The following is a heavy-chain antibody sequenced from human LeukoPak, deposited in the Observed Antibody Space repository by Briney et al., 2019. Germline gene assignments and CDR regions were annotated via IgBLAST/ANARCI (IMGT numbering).Heavy chain of an antibody. V-gene: IGHV1-18*01. CDR3: AREEGAPIAAADV. D-gene: IGHD6-13*01. J-gene: IGHJ3*01. CDR2: ISAYNGNT. Sequence: ASVKVSCKASGYTFATYYISWVRQAPGQGLEWMGWISAYNGNTNYAQKFQGRVTMTTDTSASTAYMELRSVRSDDTAVDYCAREEGAPIAAADVWGLGTMVTVSS. CDR1: GYTFATYY.